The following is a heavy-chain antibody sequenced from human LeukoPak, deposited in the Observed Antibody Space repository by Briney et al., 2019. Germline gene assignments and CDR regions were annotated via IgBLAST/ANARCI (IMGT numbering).Heavy chain of an antibody. CDR1: GFTFSSNW. Sequence: GGSLRLSCAASGFTFSSNWMSWVRQAPGKGLEWVANIKQDGSEKYYVDSVKGRFTISRDNAKNSLYLQMNSLRAEDTAVYYCARDPRSAMVRGVKKNWFDPWGQGTLVTVSS. D-gene: IGHD3-10*01. V-gene: IGHV3-7*01. CDR3: ARDPRSAMVRGVKKNWFDP. CDR2: IKQDGSEK. J-gene: IGHJ5*02.